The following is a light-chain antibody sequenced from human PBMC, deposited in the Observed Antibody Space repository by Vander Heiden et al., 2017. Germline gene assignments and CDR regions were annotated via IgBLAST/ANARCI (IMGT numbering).Light chain of an antibody. V-gene: IGLV6-57*01. CDR3: QSYDSSNVV. CDR1: SGSIARNY. J-gene: IGLJ2*01. Sequence: NFLLTQPHSVSESPGSTVTISCTRSSGSIARNYVQWYQQRPGSSPTTVIYEDNQRPSGVPDRFSGLKTEDEADYYWQSYDSSNVVFGGGTKLTVL. CDR2: EDN.